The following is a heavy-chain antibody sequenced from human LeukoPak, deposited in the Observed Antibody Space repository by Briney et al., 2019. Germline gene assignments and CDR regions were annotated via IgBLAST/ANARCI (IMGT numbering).Heavy chain of an antibody. CDR2: TYYRSKWYN. Sequence: SQTLSLTCAISGDRVSSDSAIWHWIRQSPSRDLEWLGRTYYRSKWYNDYAPSMKSRIMVTPDTSKNQFSLQLRSVTPDDTAIYYCAKAPHGQGMDVWDKGTTVTVSS. CDR3: AKAPHGQGMDV. J-gene: IGHJ6*03. V-gene: IGHV6-1*01. CDR1: GDRVSSDSAI. D-gene: IGHD3/OR15-3a*01.